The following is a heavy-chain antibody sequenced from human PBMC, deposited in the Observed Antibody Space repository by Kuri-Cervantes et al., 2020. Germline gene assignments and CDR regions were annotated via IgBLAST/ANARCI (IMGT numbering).Heavy chain of an antibody. Sequence: ASVKVSCKASGYTFTDYSIHWVRQAPGQGLEWMGWINPISGGTNYAEKFQGRVTITRDTSASTAYMELSSLRSEDTAVYYCASAFGDRYYYYMDVWGKGTTVTVSS. CDR2: INPISGGT. D-gene: IGHD3-10*01. CDR3: ASAFGDRYYYYMDV. V-gene: IGHV1-2*02. CDR1: GYTFTDYS. J-gene: IGHJ6*03.